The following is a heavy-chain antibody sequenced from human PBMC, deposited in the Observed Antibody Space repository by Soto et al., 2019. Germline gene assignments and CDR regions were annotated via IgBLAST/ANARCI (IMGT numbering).Heavy chain of an antibody. CDR2: IYYRGNA. V-gene: IGHV4-31*03. CDR3: ARSGYDSTDFDH. CDR1: GDSIGSGAYY. D-gene: IGHD2-2*01. Sequence: TLSPPCRVSGDSIGSGAYYWTWFRHHPAQGLEWIGYIYYRGNAYYNPSLASRVSISLDTSKNRFSLKLTAVTAADTAVYYGARSGYDSTDFDHWGQGTRVTVSS. J-gene: IGHJ4*02.